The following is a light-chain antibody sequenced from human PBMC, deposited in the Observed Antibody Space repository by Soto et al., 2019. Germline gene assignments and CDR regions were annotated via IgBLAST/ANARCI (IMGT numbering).Light chain of an antibody. CDR3: QQYNDWPLT. CDR1: QSVNST. CDR2: GAS. V-gene: IGKV3-15*01. Sequence: EIAMTQSPATMSVSPGERATLSCRASQSVNSTLAWYQQKPGQAPRLLIYGASTMAPGIPARFSGSGSGTEFTVTISSLQSEDFAVYYCQQYNDWPLTFGGGTTVEIK. J-gene: IGKJ4*01.